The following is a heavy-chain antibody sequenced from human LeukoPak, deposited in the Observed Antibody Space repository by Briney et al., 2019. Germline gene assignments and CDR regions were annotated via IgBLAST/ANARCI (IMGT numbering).Heavy chain of an antibody. Sequence: SETLSLTCTVSGGSISSSSYYWGWIRQPPGKGLEWIGSIYYSGSTYYNPSLKSRVTISVDTSKNQFSLKLSSVTAADTAVYYCARGRGGYSYGHPVDYWGQGTLVTVSS. V-gene: IGHV4-39*01. CDR2: IYYSGST. D-gene: IGHD5-18*01. J-gene: IGHJ4*02. CDR3: ARGRGGYSYGHPVDY. CDR1: GGSISSSSYY.